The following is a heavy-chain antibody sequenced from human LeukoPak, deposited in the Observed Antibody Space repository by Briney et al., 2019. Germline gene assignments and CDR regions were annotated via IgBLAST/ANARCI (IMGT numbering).Heavy chain of an antibody. CDR2: MNPSSGNT. Sequence: ASVKVSCKASGYTFTSYDINWVRQATGQGLEWMGWMNPSSGNTGYAQKFQGRVTMTRNTSISTAYMELRSLRSDDTAVYYCARSKAAYSSSVDYWGQETLVTVSS. CDR1: GYTFTSYD. V-gene: IGHV1-8*01. CDR3: ARSKAAYSSSVDY. J-gene: IGHJ4*02. D-gene: IGHD6-13*01.